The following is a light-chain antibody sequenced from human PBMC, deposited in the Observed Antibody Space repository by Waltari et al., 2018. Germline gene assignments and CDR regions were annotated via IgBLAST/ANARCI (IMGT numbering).Light chain of an antibody. CDR2: VNSDGSH. CDR3: QTGGHGTWV. V-gene: IGLV4-69*01. Sequence: QLVLTQSPSASASLGASVKLTCPLSSGHSSNVIAWIQEQPGKGPRYLMKVNSDGSHSKGDEIPDRFSGSSSGAERYLTISSLQSEDEADYYCQTGGHGTWVFGGGTKLTVL. CDR1: SGHSSNV. J-gene: IGLJ3*02.